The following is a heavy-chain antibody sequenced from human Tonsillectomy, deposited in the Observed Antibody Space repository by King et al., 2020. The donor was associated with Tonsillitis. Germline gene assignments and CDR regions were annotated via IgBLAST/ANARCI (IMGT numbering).Heavy chain of an antibody. V-gene: IGHV3-23*04. CDR2: INRSGDST. CDR3: AIRTYYYNSRGAFDL. Sequence: LVQSGGGLVRPGGSLRLSCAASGFTFTNYAMAWVRQAPGRGLQWVSTINRSGDSTYYADSVKGRFTVSRDNSENTLYLQMNSLRAEDTAVYYCAIRTYYYNSRGAFDLWGQGTVVTVSS. J-gene: IGHJ3*01. D-gene: IGHD3-10*01. CDR1: GFTFTNYA.